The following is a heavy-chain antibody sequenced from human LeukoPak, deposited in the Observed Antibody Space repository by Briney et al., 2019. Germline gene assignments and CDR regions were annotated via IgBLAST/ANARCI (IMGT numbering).Heavy chain of an antibody. V-gene: IGHV6-1*01. CDR2: TYYRSKWYN. CDR1: GDSVSSNSAT. Sequence: SQTLSLTCAISGDSVSSNSATWNWIRQSPSRGLEWLGRTYYRSKWYNDYAESVKSRITISPDTSNNQFSLQLISVTPEDTAVYYCARDGVSWYYFDFWGQGTLVTVSS. J-gene: IGHJ4*02. CDR3: ARDGVSWYYFDF. D-gene: IGHD6-13*01.